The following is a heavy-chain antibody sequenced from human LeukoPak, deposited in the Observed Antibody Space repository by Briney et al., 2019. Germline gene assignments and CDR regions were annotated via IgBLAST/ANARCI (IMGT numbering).Heavy chain of an antibody. V-gene: IGHV3-74*01. J-gene: IGHJ4*02. CDR3: AREAKVGGALQY. Sequence: GGSLRPSCETSGFTFSDYWMHWVRQAPGKGLEWVSRINTDGTFTRYPDSVQGRFTISRDTAKNTLLLQMNSLRAEDTAVYYCAREAKVGGALQYWGQGTLVTVSS. CDR1: GFTFSDYW. D-gene: IGHD1-26*01. CDR2: INTDGTFT.